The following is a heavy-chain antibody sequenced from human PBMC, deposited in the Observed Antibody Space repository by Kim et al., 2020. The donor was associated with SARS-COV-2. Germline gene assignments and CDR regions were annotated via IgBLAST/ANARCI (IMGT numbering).Heavy chain of an antibody. J-gene: IGHJ5*02. V-gene: IGHV3-11*01. Sequence: GGSLRLSCAASGFTFSDYYMSWIRQAPGKGLEWVSYISSSGSTIYYADSVKGRFTISRDNAKNSLYLQMNSLRAEDTAVYYCARKDFWSGYNNWFDPWGQGTLVTVSS. D-gene: IGHD3-3*01. CDR2: ISSSGSTI. CDR3: ARKDFWSGYNNWFDP. CDR1: GFTFSDYY.